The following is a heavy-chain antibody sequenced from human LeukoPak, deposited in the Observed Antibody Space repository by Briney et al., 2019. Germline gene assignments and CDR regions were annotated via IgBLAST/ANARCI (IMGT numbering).Heavy chain of an antibody. CDR2: INPNSGNT. D-gene: IGHD3-22*01. CDR3: ARADYYDSSGPPPFDY. CDR1: GYTFTGYY. V-gene: IGHV1-8*02. Sequence: ASVKVSCKASGYTFTGYYMHWVRQAPGQGLEWMGWINPNSGNTGYAQKFQGRVTMTRNTSISTAYMELSSLRSEDTAVYYCARADYYDSSGPPPFDYWGQGTLVTVSS. J-gene: IGHJ4*02.